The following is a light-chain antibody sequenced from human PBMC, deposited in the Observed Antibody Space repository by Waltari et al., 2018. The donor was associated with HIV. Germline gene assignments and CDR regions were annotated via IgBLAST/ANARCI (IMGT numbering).Light chain of an antibody. CDR1: TSNIGTNI. J-gene: IGLJ2*01. Sequence: QSVLTQPPSASGTPGQNVTISCSGNTSNIGTNIVNWYQQFPGAAPKLLSFSNNQRPSGVPARFSGSKSGTSASLAISGLQSEDEADYFCAAWDDTLNGLFGGGTKLTVL. CDR2: SNN. V-gene: IGLV1-44*01. CDR3: AAWDDTLNGL.